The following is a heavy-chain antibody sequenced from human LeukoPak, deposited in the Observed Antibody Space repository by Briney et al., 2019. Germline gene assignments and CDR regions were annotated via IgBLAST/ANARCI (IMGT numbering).Heavy chain of an antibody. V-gene: IGHV3-48*01. CDR1: GFTFSSYS. Sequence: GGSLRLSCAASGFTFSSYSMNWVRQAPGKGLEWVSYISSSSSTIYADSVKGRFTISRDNSKNTLYLQMNSLRAEDTAVYYCARGLIAVAGTDWGQGTLVTVSS. CDR3: ARGLIAVAGTD. CDR2: ISSSSSTI. D-gene: IGHD6-19*01. J-gene: IGHJ4*02.